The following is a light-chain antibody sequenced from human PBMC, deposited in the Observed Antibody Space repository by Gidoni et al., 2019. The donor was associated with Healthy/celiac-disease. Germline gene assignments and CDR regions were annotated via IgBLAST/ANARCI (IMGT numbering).Light chain of an antibody. CDR1: QSVSSY. V-gene: IGKV3-11*01. CDR3: QQRSNWPRT. CDR2: DAS. J-gene: IGKJ2*01. Sequence: EIVLTQSPATLSVSPGERATLSCRASQSVSSYLAWYQQKPGQAPRLLIYDASNRATGIPARFSGSVSGTDFTLTISSLEPEDFAVYYCQQRSNWPRTFGQGTKLEIK.